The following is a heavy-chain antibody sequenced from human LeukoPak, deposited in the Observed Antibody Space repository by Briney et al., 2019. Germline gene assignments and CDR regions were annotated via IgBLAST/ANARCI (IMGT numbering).Heavy chain of an antibody. D-gene: IGHD4-17*01. CDR1: GYSISSGYY. V-gene: IGHV4-38-2*02. J-gene: IGHJ4*02. CDR3: ARATTTGLIVD. CDR2: IYHSGST. Sequence: PSETLSLTCTISGYSISSGYYWGWIRQPPGKGLEWIGSIYHSGSTYYNPSLKSRVTISVDTSKNQFSLKLSSVTAADTAVYYCARATTTGLIVDWGQGTLVTVSS.